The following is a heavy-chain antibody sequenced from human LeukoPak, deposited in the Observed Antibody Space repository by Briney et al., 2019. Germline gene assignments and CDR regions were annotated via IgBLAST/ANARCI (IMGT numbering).Heavy chain of an antibody. J-gene: IGHJ4*02. CDR2: IYYSGST. CDR1: GGSISSGGYC. D-gene: IGHD3-22*01. V-gene: IGHV4-31*03. CDR3: ARAFLTYYYDSSGYYYFDY. Sequence: PSETLSLTCTVSGGSISSGGYCWSWIRQHPGKGLEWIGYIYYSGSTYYNPSLKSRVTISVDTSKNQFSLKLSSVTAADTAVYYCARAFLTYYYDSSGYYYFDYWGQGTLVTVFS.